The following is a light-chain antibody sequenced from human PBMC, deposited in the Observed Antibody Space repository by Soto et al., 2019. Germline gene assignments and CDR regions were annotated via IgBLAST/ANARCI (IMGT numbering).Light chain of an antibody. J-gene: IGLJ1*01. CDR2: DVS. V-gene: IGLV2-14*01. CDR1: SSDVGGYNY. CDR3: SSYTSSSTLLDV. Sequence: QSALTQPASVSGSPGQSITISCTGTSSDVGGYNYVSWYQQHPGKALKLMIYDVSNRPSGLSNRFSGSKSGNTASLTISGLQAEDEAEYYCSSYTSSSTLLDVFGTGTKVTVI.